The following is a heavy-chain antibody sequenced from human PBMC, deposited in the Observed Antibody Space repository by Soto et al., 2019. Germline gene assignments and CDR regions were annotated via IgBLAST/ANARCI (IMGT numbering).Heavy chain of an antibody. V-gene: IGHV1-69*04. D-gene: IGHD4-17*01. CDR3: ARDSMYGDYDWYFDL. Sequence: SVKVSCKASGGTFSSYTISWVRQAPGQGLEWMGRIIPILGIANYAQKFQGRVTITADKSTSTAYMELSSLRSEDTAVYYCARDSMYGDYDWYFDLWGRGTLVTVSS. CDR2: IIPILGIA. J-gene: IGHJ2*01. CDR1: GGTFSSYT.